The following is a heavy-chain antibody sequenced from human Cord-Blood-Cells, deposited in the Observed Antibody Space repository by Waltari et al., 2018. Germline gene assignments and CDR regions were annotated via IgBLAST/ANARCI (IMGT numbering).Heavy chain of an antibody. CDR1: GFTFSSYA. V-gene: IGHV3-30-3*01. J-gene: IGHJ4*02. D-gene: IGHD3-16*01. CDR3: ARDGPGGGFDY. Sequence: PASGFTFSSYAMHWVRQAPGKGLEWVAVISYDGSNKYYADSVKGRFTISRDNSKNTLYLQMNSLRAEDTAVYYWARDGPGGGFDYWGQGTLVTVSS. CDR2: ISYDGSNK.